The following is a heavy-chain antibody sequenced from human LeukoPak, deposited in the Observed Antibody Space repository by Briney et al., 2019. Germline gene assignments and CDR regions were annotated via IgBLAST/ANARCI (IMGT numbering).Heavy chain of an antibody. CDR1: GFTFDDYA. CDR2: ISWNSGSI. D-gene: IGHD2-15*01. CDR3: ATLMVG. Sequence: PGGSLRLSCAASGFTFDDYAMHWVRQAPGKGLEWVSGISWNSGSIGYADPVKGRFTISRDNAKNSLYLQMNSLRAEDTALYYCATLMVGWGQGTLVTVSS. J-gene: IGHJ4*02. V-gene: IGHV3-9*01.